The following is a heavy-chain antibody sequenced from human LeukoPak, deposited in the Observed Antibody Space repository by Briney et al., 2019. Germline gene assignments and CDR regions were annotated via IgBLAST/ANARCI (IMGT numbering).Heavy chain of an antibody. CDR2: MYIGGTR. V-gene: IGHV4-4*07. D-gene: IGHD3-16*01. Sequence: SETLSLTCSVSGVSIGSYYWTWIRQPAGKGLEWIGRMYIGGTRNYNPSLKSRVTMSIDTSKNQLALKLSSVTAAHTVMSDIARDLPRENSCAYGFWFDPWGQGTLVTVSS. J-gene: IGHJ5*02. CDR3: ARDLPRENSCAYGFWFDP. CDR1: GVSIGSYY.